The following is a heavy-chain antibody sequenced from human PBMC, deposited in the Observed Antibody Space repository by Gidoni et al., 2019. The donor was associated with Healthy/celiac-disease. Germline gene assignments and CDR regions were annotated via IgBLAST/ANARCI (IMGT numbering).Heavy chain of an antibody. V-gene: IGHV3-9*01. CDR1: GFTFDDYA. CDR2: ISWNSGSI. Sequence: EVQLVESGGGLVQPGRSLRLSCAASGFTFDDYAMPWVRQAPGKGLEWVSGISWNSGSIGYADSVKGRFTISRDNAKNSLYLQMNSLRAEDTALYYCAKDTGYSSRGDAFDIWGQGTMVTVSS. J-gene: IGHJ3*02. CDR3: AKDTGYSSRGDAFDI. D-gene: IGHD6-13*01.